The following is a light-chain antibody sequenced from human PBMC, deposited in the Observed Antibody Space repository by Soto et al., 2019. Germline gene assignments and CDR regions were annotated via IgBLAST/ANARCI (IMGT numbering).Light chain of an antibody. CDR3: QQRSNGPPLT. CDR2: DAS. Sequence: EIVMTQSPAALSVSPGERATLSCRASQSVSSNLAWYQQKPGQAPRLLIYDASNRATGIPARFSGSGSGTDFTLTISSLEPGDFAGYYCQQRSNGPPLTFGGGSKVDIK. V-gene: IGKV3-11*01. CDR1: QSVSSN. J-gene: IGKJ4*01.